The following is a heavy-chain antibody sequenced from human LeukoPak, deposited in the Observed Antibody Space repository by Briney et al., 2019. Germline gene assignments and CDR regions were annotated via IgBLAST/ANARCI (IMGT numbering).Heavy chain of an antibody. CDR2: INPNSGGT. J-gene: IGHJ4*02. CDR1: GYTFTGYY. CDR3: ASHSLYGPSYFDY. D-gene: IGHD2-8*01. V-gene: IGHV1-2*02. Sequence: ASVKVSCKASGYTFTGYYMHWVRQAPGQGLEWMGWINPNSGGTNYAQKFQGRVTMTRDTSISTAYMELSRLRSDDTAVYYYASHSLYGPSYFDYWGQGTLVTVSS.